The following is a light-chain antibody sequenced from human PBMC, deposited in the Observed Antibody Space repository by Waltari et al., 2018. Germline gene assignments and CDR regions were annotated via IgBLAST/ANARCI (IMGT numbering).Light chain of an antibody. CDR2: DAS. CDR1: QRDYGF. J-gene: IGKJ4*01. CDR3: QQRSNWALT. Sequence: DIVFTQSPAALSWYHGERATLSCSVSQRDYGFLAWYQQKPGQAPRLLIYDASKRDTGIPARFSGSGSGTDFTLTISSLEPEDFAIYYCQQRSNWALTFGGGTKVEIK. V-gene: IGKV3-11*01.